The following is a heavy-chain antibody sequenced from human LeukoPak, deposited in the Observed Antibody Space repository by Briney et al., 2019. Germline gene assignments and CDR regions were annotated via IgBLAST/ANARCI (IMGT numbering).Heavy chain of an antibody. D-gene: IGHD3-10*01. J-gene: IGHJ4*02. CDR2: INPNSGGT. Sequence: ASVKVSCKASGYTFTGYYVHWVRQAPGQGVEWMGWINPNSGGTNYAQKFQGRVTMTRDTSISTAYMELSRLKSDDTAVYYCARGKWFGELLSAPPDYWGQGTLVTVSS. CDR3: ARGKWFGELLSAPPDY. V-gene: IGHV1-2*02. CDR1: GYTFTGYY.